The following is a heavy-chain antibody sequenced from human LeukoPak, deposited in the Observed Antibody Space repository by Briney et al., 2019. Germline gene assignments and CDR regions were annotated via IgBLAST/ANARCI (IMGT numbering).Heavy chain of an antibody. D-gene: IGHD2-2*01. CDR2: IIPIFGTA. V-gene: IGHV1-69*05. CDR1: GGTFSSYA. CDR3: ASNVVVRLRNAFDI. J-gene: IGHJ3*02. Sequence: GASVKVSSKASGGTFSSYAISWVRPAPGQGLEWTGGIIPIFGTANYAQKFQGRVTINTDESTSTAYMELSSLRSEDTAVYYCASNVVVRLRNAFDIWGQGTMVTVSS.